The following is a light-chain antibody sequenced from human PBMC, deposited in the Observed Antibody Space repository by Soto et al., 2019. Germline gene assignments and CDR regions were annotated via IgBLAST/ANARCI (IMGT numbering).Light chain of an antibody. CDR3: QQYGSSPIT. CDR1: QSVSSSF. V-gene: IGKV3-20*01. CDR2: GAS. Sequence: EIVLTQSPGTLSLSPGDGATLSCRASQSVSSSFLAWYQQKPGQTPRLLIYGASSRATGIPDRFSGSGSGTDFTLTISRLESEDFAVYYCQQYGSSPITFCQGTRLEIK. J-gene: IGKJ5*01.